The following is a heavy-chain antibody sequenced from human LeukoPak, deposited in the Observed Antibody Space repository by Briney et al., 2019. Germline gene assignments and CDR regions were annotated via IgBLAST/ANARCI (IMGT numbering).Heavy chain of an antibody. CDR1: GYTFTGYY. CDR3: ARDRNSGSSLDI. CDR2: IYPYSGDT. D-gene: IGHD6-6*01. Sequence: GASVTVSCKASGYTFTGYYIHWVRQAPGQGLEWMGWIYPYSGDTNYAHNFQGRVTMTRDTSISTAYMELSSLKSDDTAVYYCARDRNSGSSLDIWGQGTMLTVSS. V-gene: IGHV1-2*02. J-gene: IGHJ3*02.